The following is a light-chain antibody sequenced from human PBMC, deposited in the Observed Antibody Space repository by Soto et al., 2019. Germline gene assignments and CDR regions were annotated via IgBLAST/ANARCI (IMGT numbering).Light chain of an antibody. CDR2: VAS. CDR1: QSISNH. CDR3: QQSYTMPRT. Sequence: DIQMTQSPSSLSASVGDGVTITCRASQSISNHLNWYQQKPGKAPNLLIYVASTLQSGVPSRFSGSGSGTDFTLTISSLQPEDFATYYCQQSYTMPRTFGQGTKVDIK. J-gene: IGKJ1*01. V-gene: IGKV1-39*01.